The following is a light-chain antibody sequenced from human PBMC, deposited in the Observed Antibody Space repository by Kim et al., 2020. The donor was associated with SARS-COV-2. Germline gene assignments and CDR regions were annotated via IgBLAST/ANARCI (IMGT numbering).Light chain of an antibody. CDR1: QSASTNY. CDR2: AAS. CDR3: QQYSGSAT. J-gene: IGKJ1*01. Sequence: LSPGERATLSCRASQSASTNYLAWYQHKPGQAPRLLIYAASIRATGIPDRFSGGGSGTYFTLTMSRLEPEDFALYYCQQYSGSATFGQGTKVDIK. V-gene: IGKV3-20*01.